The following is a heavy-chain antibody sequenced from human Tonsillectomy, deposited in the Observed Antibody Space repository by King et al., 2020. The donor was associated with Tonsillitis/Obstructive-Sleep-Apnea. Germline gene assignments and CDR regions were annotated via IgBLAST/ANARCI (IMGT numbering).Heavy chain of an antibody. V-gene: IGHV3-74*01. J-gene: IGHJ3*02. D-gene: IGHD3-10*01. CDR1: GFNFSSFW. Sequence: VQLVESGGGLVQPGGSLRLSCAASGFNFSSFWMHWVRQAPGKGLVWVSRINSDGSSTSYADSVKGRFTISRDNAKNTLYLQMNSLRAEDTAVYYCATRLYGSGSYSNDAFDIWGQGTMVTVSS. CDR2: INSDGSST. CDR3: ATRLYGSGSYSNDAFDI.